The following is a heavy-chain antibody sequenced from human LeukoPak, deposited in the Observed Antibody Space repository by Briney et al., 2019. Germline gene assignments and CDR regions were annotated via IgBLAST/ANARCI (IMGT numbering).Heavy chain of an antibody. CDR1: GFTFSSYG. CDR3: AKDPTRGIVRGIKFDY. Sequence: GGSLRLSCAASGFTFSSYGMHWVRQAPGKGLEWVAFIRYDGSNKYYADSVKGRFTISRDNSKNTLYLQMNSLRAEDTAVYYCAKDPTRGIVRGIKFDYWGQGTLVTVSS. CDR2: IRYDGSNK. J-gene: IGHJ4*02. V-gene: IGHV3-30*02. D-gene: IGHD1-26*01.